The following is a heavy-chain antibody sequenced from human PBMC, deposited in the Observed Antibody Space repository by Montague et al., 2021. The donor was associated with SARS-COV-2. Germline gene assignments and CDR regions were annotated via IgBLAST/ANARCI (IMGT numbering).Heavy chain of an antibody. CDR2: IYYTGSR. CDR3: ARHARGEGYTSWFDS. CDR1: GDSVSRGSSY. D-gene: IGHD5-24*01. V-gene: IGHV4-61*01. Sequence: SETLSLTCTVSGDSVSRGSSYWSWIRQPPGKGLEWIGYIYYTGSRXYNSSVKSRLTISVDTSKNQFSLKLSSVTAADTAVYYCARHARGEGYTSWFDSWGQGTLVTVSS. J-gene: IGHJ5*01.